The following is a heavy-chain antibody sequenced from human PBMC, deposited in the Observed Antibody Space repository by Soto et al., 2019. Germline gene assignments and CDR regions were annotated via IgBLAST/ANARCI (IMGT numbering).Heavy chain of an antibody. CDR2: IYHSGRT. J-gene: IGHJ6*02. V-gene: IGHV4-30-2*01. CDR1: GGSISSGGYS. CDR3: ARVPVV. Sequence: PSETLSLTCAVSGGSISSGGYSWSWIRQPPGKGLEWIGYIYHSGRTYYNPSLKSRVTISVDRSKNQFSLTVSSVTAADTAVYYCARVPVVWGQGTTVTVSS.